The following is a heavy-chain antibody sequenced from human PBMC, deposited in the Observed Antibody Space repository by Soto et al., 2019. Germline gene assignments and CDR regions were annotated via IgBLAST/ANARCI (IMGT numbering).Heavy chain of an antibody. CDR2: ISTSSSYI. CDR3: ARDFGESNFDY. CDR1: GFTFSSYS. D-gene: IGHD3-10*01. Sequence: EVQLVESGGGLVKPGGSLRLSCAASGFTFSSYSMNLVCQAPGKGLEWVSSISTSSSYIYYADSVKGRVTISRDNAKNSLYLQLNSLRAEDTAVYYCARDFGESNFDYWGQGTLVTVSS. J-gene: IGHJ4*02. V-gene: IGHV3-21*01.